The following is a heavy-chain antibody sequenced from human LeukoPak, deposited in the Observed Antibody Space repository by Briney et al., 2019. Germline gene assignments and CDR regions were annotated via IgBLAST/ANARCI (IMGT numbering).Heavy chain of an antibody. J-gene: IGHJ4*02. Sequence: SETLSLTCAVYGGSFSGYYWSWIRQPPGKGLEWIGEINHSGSTNYNPSLKSRVTISVDTSKNQFSLKLSSVTAADTAVYYCARGLYSSGWHPYHFDYWGQGTLVTVSS. CDR3: ARGLYSSGWHPYHFDY. V-gene: IGHV4-34*01. CDR2: INHSGST. D-gene: IGHD6-19*01. CDR1: GGSFSGYY.